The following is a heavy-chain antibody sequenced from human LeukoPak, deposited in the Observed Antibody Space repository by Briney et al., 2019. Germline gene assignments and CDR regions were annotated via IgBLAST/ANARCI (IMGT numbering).Heavy chain of an antibody. CDR2: IYTSGST. J-gene: IGHJ5*02. D-gene: IGHD3-16*02. CDR3: ARDLIGDNWFDP. CDR1: GGSFSGYY. V-gene: IGHV4-59*10. Sequence: SETLSLTCAVYGGSFSGYYWSWIRQPPGKGLEWIGRIYTSGSTNYNPSLKSRVTMSVDTSKNQFSLKLSSVTAADTAVYYCARDLIGDNWFDPWGQGTLVTVSS.